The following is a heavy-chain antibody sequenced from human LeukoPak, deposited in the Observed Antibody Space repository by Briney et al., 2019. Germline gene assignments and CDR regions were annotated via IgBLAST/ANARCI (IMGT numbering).Heavy chain of an antibody. D-gene: IGHD1-26*01. CDR3: ARAPLGATQGAFDI. V-gene: IGHV1-2*06. CDR2: VNPNSGGT. Sequence: ASVKVSCKAVISMLTGYYMHWVRQAPGQGLEWMGRVNPNSGGTNYAQKFQGRVTMTRDTSISTAYMELSRLRSDDTAVYYCARAPLGATQGAFDIWGQGTMVTVSS. CDR1: ISMLTGYY. J-gene: IGHJ3*02.